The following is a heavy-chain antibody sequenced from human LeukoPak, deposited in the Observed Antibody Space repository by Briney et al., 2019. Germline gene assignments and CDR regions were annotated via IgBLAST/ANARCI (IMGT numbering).Heavy chain of an antibody. Sequence: GGSLRLSCAASGFTFISYWMHWVRQAPGKGLVWVSRINGYGRSTDFADSVKGRFTISRDNAKNSLYLQMNSLRAEDTAAYYCARDLGGYYYDSSGSYFDYWGQGTLVTVSS. V-gene: IGHV3-74*01. J-gene: IGHJ4*02. CDR3: ARDLGGYYYDSSGSYFDY. CDR2: INGYGRST. CDR1: GFTFISYW. D-gene: IGHD3-22*01.